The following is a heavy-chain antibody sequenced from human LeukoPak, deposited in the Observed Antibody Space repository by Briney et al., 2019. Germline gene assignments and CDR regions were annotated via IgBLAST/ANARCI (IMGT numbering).Heavy chain of an antibody. CDR3: ARHSGYNLNYEHYYYGMDV. CDR2: IYYSGST. D-gene: IGHD1-7*01. Sequence: PSETLSLTCTVSGGSISSYYWGWIRQPPGKGLEWIGYIYYSGSTNYNPSLKSRVTISVDTSKNQFSLKLSSLTAADTAVYYCARHSGYNLNYEHYYYGMDVWGQGTTVTVSS. J-gene: IGHJ6*02. CDR1: GGSISSYY. V-gene: IGHV4-59*08.